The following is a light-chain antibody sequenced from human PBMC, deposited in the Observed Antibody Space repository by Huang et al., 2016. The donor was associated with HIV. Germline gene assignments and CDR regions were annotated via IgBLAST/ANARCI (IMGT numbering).Light chain of an antibody. CDR3: LQSRSLPVT. CDR1: QSIGTS. CDR2: YAS. Sequence: EIVLTQSPDFQSVAPKEKVTITCRARQSIGTSLHWYQQKPDQSPNLLIWYASESMSGVPSRFSGGGSGTVFTLTINSLEAEDAAAYFCLQSRSLPVTFGGGTKVEIK. J-gene: IGKJ4*01. V-gene: IGKV6D-21*02.